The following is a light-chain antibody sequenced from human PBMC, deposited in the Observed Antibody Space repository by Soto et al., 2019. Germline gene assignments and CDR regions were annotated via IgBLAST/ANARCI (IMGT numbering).Light chain of an antibody. V-gene: IGLV2-23*01. Sequence: QSVLTQPASVSGSPEQSITISCTGTSSDVGSYNLVSWYQQHPGKAPKLMIYEGTKRPSGVSNRFSGSKSGHTASLTIAGLQAEDEADYYCCSFATGGTSGYVFGSGTKVTVL. CDR3: CSFATGGTSGYV. CDR1: SSDVGSYNL. CDR2: EGT. J-gene: IGLJ1*01.